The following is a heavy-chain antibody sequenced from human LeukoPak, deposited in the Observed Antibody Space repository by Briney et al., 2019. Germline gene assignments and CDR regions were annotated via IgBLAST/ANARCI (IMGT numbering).Heavy chain of an antibody. CDR2: IYYSGST. CDR3: AREPRGGGDDAFDI. V-gene: IGHV4-59*01. Sequence: SETLSLTCTVSGGSISSYYWSWIRQPPGKGLEWIGYIYYSGSTNYNPSLKSRVTISVDTSKNQFSLKLSSVTAADTAVSYCAREPRGGGDDAFDIWGQGTMVTVSS. D-gene: IGHD3-16*01. J-gene: IGHJ3*02. CDR1: GGSISSYY.